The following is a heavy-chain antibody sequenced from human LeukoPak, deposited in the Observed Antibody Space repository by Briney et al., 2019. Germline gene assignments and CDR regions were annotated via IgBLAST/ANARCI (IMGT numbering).Heavy chain of an antibody. Sequence: GGSLRLSCSASGFTFSSYAMHWVRQAPGKGLEDVSAISSNGGSTYYADSVKGRFTISRDNSKNTLYLQMSSLRAEDTAVYYCVKEGSQWLVRDYYFDYWGQGTLVTVSS. J-gene: IGHJ4*02. CDR3: VKEGSQWLVRDYYFDY. D-gene: IGHD6-19*01. CDR2: ISSNGGST. CDR1: GFTFSSYA. V-gene: IGHV3-64D*09.